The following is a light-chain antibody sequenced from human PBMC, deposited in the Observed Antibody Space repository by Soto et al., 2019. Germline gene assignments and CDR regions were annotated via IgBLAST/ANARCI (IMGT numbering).Light chain of an antibody. CDR3: AAWDDSLNGPL. J-gene: IGLJ2*01. CDR1: SSNIGSNT. Sequence: QPVLTQPPSASGTPGQRVTISCSGSSSNIGSNTVNWYQQLPGTAPKLLIYSNNQRPSGVPDRFSGSKSGTSASLAISGLQSEDEADYYCAAWDDSLNGPLVGGGTKLTVL. V-gene: IGLV1-44*01. CDR2: SNN.